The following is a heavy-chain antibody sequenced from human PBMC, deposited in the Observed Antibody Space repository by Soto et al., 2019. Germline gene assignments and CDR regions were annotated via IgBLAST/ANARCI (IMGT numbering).Heavy chain of an antibody. CDR1: GFTFSIYW. V-gene: IGHV3-74*01. Sequence: GGSLRLSCAASGFTFSIYWMHWVRQAPGKGLEWVSRLNSDGSSALYADSVKGRFTISRDNDKSTLYLQMSNLRVEDSAVYYCARVESPETELGLLEAFDIWGQGTMVTVSS. CDR2: LNSDGSSA. J-gene: IGHJ3*02. D-gene: IGHD1-7*01. CDR3: ARVESPETELGLLEAFDI.